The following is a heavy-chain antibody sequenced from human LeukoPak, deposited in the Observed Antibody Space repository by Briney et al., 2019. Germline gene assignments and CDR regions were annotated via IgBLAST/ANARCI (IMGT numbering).Heavy chain of an antibody. CDR1: GGSISSGDYY. D-gene: IGHD3-9*01. Sequence: KPSETLSLTCTVSGGSISSGDYYWSWIRQPPGKGLEWIGYIYYSGCTYYNPSLKSRVTISVDTSKNQFSLKLSSVTAADTAVYYCARAHHDILTGYSLLDYWGQGTLVTVSS. CDR3: ARAHHDILTGYSLLDY. V-gene: IGHV4-30-4*01. CDR2: IYYSGCT. J-gene: IGHJ4*02.